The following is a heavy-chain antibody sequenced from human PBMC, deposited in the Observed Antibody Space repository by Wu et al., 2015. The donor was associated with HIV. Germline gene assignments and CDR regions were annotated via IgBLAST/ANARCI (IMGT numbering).Heavy chain of an antibody. D-gene: IGHD1-26*01. Sequence: QVHLVQSGGEVKKPGASLKVSCKASGYIFTGYYMHWVRQAPGQGLEWMGWINPNSGGSKSPQKFHGRVTMTRDTSVSTVYLELTRLKFDDTAIYYCTKDYGIVGSTLPEYFQHWARAPRSPSPQ. V-gene: IGHV1-2*02. CDR3: TKDYGIVGSTLPEYFQH. CDR1: GYIFTGYY. J-gene: IGHJ1*01. CDR2: INPNSGGS.